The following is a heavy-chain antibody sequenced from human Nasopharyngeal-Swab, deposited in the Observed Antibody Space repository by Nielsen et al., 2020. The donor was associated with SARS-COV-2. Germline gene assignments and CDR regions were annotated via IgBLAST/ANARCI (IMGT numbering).Heavy chain of an antibody. V-gene: IGHV4-59*08. CDR2: IYYSGST. CDR3: ARHTVATPISHYFDY. CDR1: GASISSYY. Sequence: GSLSPSCTVSGASISSYYWSWIRQPPGKGLEWIGYIYYSGSTNYNPSLKSRVTISVDTSKNQSSLKLSSVTAADTAVYYCARHTVATPISHYFDYWGQGTLVTVSS. J-gene: IGHJ4*02. D-gene: IGHD4-17*01.